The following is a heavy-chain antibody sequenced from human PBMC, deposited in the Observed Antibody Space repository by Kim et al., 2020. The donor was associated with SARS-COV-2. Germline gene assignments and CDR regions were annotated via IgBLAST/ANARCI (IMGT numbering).Heavy chain of an antibody. CDR1: GYTFTSYG. J-gene: IGHJ4*02. Sequence: ASVKVSCKASGYTFTSYGISWVRQAPGQGLEWMGWISAYNGNTNYAQKFQGRVTMTTDTSTSTAYMELRSLRFDDTAVYYCARVESVGSGWVYWGQGTLVTVSS. CDR3: ARVESVGSGWVY. V-gene: IGHV1-18*01. D-gene: IGHD6-19*01. CDR2: ISAYNGNT.